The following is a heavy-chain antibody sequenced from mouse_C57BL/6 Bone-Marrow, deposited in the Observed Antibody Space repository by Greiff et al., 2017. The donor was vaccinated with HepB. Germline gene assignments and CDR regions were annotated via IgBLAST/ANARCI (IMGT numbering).Heavy chain of an antibody. V-gene: IGHV6-3*01. J-gene: IGHJ4*01. CDR1: GFTFSNYW. D-gene: IGHD1-1*01. Sequence: EVKLQESGGGLVQPGGSMKLSCVASGFTFSNYWMNWVRQSPEKGLEWVAQIRLKSDNYATHYAESVKGRFTISRDDSKSSVYLQMNNLRAEDTGIYYCTVDYGSSYATYYAMDYWGQGTSVTVSS. CDR2: IRLKSDNYAT. CDR3: TVDYGSSYATYYAMDY.